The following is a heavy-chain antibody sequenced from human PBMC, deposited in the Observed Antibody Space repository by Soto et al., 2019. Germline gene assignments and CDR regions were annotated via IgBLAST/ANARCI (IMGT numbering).Heavy chain of an antibody. V-gene: IGHV3-30-3*01. D-gene: IGHD5-18*01. CDR1: GFTFSSYA. J-gene: IGHJ4*02. Sequence: QVQLVESGGGVVQPGRSLRLSCAASGFTFSSYAMHWVRQAPGKGLEWVAVISYDGSNKYYADSVKGRFTISRDNSKNTLYLQMNSLRAEDTAVYYCARALVTAMVTFDYWGQGTLVTVSS. CDR3: ARALVTAMVTFDY. CDR2: ISYDGSNK.